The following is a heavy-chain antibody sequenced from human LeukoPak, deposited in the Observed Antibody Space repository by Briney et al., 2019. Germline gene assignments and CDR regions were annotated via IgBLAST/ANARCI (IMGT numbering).Heavy chain of an antibody. CDR2: ISSSSSTI. J-gene: IGHJ4*02. V-gene: IGHV3-48*04. D-gene: IGHD4-11*01. CDR1: GFTFSSYS. Sequence: GGSLRLSCAASGFTFSSYSMNWARQAPGKGLEWVSYISSSSSTIYYADSVKGRFTISRDNAKNSLYLQMNGLRAEDTAVYYYAREYSDYSNFFDYWGQGTLVTVSS. CDR3: AREYSDYSNFFDY.